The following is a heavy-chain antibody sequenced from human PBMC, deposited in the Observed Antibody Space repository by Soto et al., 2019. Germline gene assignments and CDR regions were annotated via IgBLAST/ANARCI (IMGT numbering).Heavy chain of an antibody. Sequence: SETLSLTCTVSGDSISSSSYYWGWIRQPPGKGLEWIGSIYYSGSTYYNPSLKSRVTISVDTSKNQFSLKLSSVTAADTAVYYCARDCSSTSCYNYHYYYYGMDVWGQGTTVTVSS. V-gene: IGHV4-39*02. J-gene: IGHJ6*02. CDR2: IYYSGST. CDR3: ARDCSSTSCYNYHYYYYGMDV. D-gene: IGHD2-2*02. CDR1: GDSISSSSYY.